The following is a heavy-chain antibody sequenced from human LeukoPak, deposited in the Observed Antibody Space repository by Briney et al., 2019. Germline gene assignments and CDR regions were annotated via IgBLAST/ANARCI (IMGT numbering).Heavy chain of an antibody. CDR2: IYYSGST. V-gene: IGHV4-59*08. J-gene: IGHJ5*02. CDR1: GGSISSYY. Sequence: PSETLSLTCTVSGGSISSYYWSWIRQPPGKGLEWIGYIYYSGSTNYNPSLKSRVTISVDTSKNQFSLKLSSVTAADTAVYYCARFYSSSWQNWFDPGAREPWSPSPQ. CDR3: ARFYSSSWQNWFDP. D-gene: IGHD6-13*01.